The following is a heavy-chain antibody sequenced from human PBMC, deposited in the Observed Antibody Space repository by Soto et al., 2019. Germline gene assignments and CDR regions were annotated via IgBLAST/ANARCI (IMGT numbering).Heavy chain of an antibody. CDR3: AKDLRGRGPNTKKFIALVRNWFDP. CDR1: GFTFSSYA. CDR2: ISGSGGST. D-gene: IGHD2-8*02. J-gene: IGHJ5*02. Sequence: PGGSLRLSCAASGFTFSSYAMSWVRQAPGKGLEWVSAISGSGGSTYYADSVKGRFTISRDNSKNTLYLQMNSLRAEDTAVYYCAKDLRGRGPNTKKFIALVRNWFDPWGQGTLVTVSS. V-gene: IGHV3-23*01.